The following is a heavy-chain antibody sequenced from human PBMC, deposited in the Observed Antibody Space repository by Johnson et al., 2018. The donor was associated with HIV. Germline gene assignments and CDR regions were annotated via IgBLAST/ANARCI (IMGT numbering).Heavy chain of an antibody. Sequence: VQLVESGGGLIQPGGSLRLSCAASGFTVSSNYMSWVRQAPGKGLEWVSVIYSGGSTHYADSVKGRFTISRDNAKNSLFLQMNSLRAEDTALYYCARFGRGGSHAFDIWGQGTMVTVSS. CDR1: GFTVSSNY. CDR2: IYSGGST. V-gene: IGHV3-53*01. D-gene: IGHD5-24*01. CDR3: ARFGRGGSHAFDI. J-gene: IGHJ3*02.